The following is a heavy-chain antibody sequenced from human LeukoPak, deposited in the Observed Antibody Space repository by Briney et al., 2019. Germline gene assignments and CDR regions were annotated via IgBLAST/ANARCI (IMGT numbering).Heavy chain of an antibody. CDR2: INHSGST. Sequence: PSETLSLTCAVYGGSFSGYYWSWIRQPPGKGLEWIGEINHSGSTNYNPSLKSRVTISVDTSKNQFSLKLSSVTAADTAVYYCARGRRDRYKSGYFDYWGQGTLVTVSS. D-gene: IGHD1-14*01. V-gene: IGHV4-34*01. CDR3: ARGRRDRYKSGYFDY. J-gene: IGHJ4*02. CDR1: GGSFSGYY.